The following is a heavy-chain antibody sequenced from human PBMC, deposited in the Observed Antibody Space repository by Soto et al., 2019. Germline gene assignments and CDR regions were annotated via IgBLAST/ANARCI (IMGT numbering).Heavy chain of an antibody. CDR1: GGTFSSYT. CDR3: ARGDCSNGVCYVNYYYGMDV. V-gene: IGHV1-69*02. J-gene: IGHJ6*02. CDR2: IIPILGIA. D-gene: IGHD2-8*01. Sequence: SVKVSCKASGGTFSSYTISWVRQAPGQGLEWMGRIIPILGIANYAQKFQGRVTLTTDTSTSTAFMELRSLRSDDTAVYYCARGDCSNGVCYVNYYYGMDVWGQGTTVTVSS.